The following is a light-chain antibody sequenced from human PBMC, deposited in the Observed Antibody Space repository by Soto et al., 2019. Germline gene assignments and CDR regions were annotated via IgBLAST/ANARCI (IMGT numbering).Light chain of an antibody. J-gene: IGLJ3*02. CDR2: TNG. CDR3: QSYDSVLSGSV. CDR1: RSNIGAGYD. Sequence: QSVLTQPPSVSGAPGQRVTISCTGTRSNIGAGYDVNWYQHLPGAAPKLLIYTNGNRPSGVPNRFSGSKSGTSASLAITGLQAEDEADYYCQSYDSVLSGSVFGGVPKVTVL. V-gene: IGLV1-40*01.